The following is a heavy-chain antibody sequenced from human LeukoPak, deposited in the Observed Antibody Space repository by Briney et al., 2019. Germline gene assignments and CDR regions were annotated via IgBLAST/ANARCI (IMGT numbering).Heavy chain of an antibody. J-gene: IGHJ4*02. V-gene: IGHV1-8*02. CDR2: MNPNSGNT. CDR3: ARGEYSSSWYDY. CDR1: GYTFTSYY. Sequence: ASVKVSCKASGYTFTSYYMHWVRQATGQGLEWMGWMNPNSGNTGYAQKFQGRVTMTRNTSISTAYMELSSLRSEDTAVYYCARGEYSSSWYDYWGQGTLVTVSS. D-gene: IGHD6-13*01.